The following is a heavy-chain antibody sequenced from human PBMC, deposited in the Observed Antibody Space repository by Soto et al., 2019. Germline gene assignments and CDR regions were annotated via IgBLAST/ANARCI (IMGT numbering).Heavy chain of an antibody. CDR3: ARYCSGGSCYWNDAFDI. J-gene: IGHJ3*02. D-gene: IGHD2-15*01. Sequence: GGSLRLSCVASGFTFSNYWMHWVRQAPGKGLVWVSRISPDGSNTNYVDSVKGRFTISRDNAKNSLYLQMNSLRAEDTAVYYCARYCSGGSCYWNDAFDIWGQGTMVTVSS. CDR1: GFTFSNYW. V-gene: IGHV3-74*01. CDR2: ISPDGSNT.